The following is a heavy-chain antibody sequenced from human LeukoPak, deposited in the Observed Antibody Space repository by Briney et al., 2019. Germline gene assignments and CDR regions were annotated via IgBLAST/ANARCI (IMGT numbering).Heavy chain of an antibody. CDR2: ISGSGGST. V-gene: IGHV3-23*01. D-gene: IGHD3-22*01. J-gene: IGHJ4*02. Sequence: PGGSLRLSCAASGFTFSSYAMSWVRQAPGKGLEWVSAISGSGGSTYYADSVKGRFTISRDNSKNTLYLQMNSLRAEDTAVYYCAKDPTDFDSSGQTYFDYWGQGTLVTVSS. CDR1: GFTFSSYA. CDR3: AKDPTDFDSSGQTYFDY.